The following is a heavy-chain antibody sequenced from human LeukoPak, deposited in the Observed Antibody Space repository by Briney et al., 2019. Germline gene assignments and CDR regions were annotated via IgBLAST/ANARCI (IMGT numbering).Heavy chain of an antibody. V-gene: IGHV3-48*02. CDR1: GFNFSTYS. D-gene: IGHD2-21*02. CDR3: AREVTYYYDV. CDR2: ISSRSNTI. Sequence: GGSLRLSCAVSGFNFSTYSMNWVRRAPGKGLEWVSYISSRSNTIYYADSVKGRFTISRDNAKTSLYLQMNSLRDEDTAVYYCAREVTYYYDVWGQGTMVTVSS. J-gene: IGHJ3*01.